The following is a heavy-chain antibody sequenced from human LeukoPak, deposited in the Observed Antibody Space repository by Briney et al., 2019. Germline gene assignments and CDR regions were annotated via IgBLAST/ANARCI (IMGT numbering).Heavy chain of an antibody. CDR3: AKDWGSYGAFFDY. V-gene: IGHV3-30*02. D-gene: IGHD4/OR15-4a*01. CDR2: IRYDGSNK. CDR1: GFTFSSYG. Sequence: GGSLRLSCAASGFTFSSYGVHWVRQAPGKGLEWVAFIRYDGSNKYYADSVEGRFTISRDNSKNTLYLQMNSLRTEDTAVYYCAKDWGSYGAFFDYWGQGTLVTVSS. J-gene: IGHJ4*02.